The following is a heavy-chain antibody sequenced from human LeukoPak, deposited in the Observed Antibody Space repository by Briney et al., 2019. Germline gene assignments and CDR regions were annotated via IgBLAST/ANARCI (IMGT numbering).Heavy chain of an antibody. D-gene: IGHD6-13*01. Sequence: PGESLRLSCAASGFTFSHYNMNWVRQAPGKGLEWISYISSASGTIYYADSVKGRFTISRDNAKNSLYLQMSSLRAEDTAVYYCASAAGPFDNWGQGTLVTVSS. CDR3: ASAAGPFDN. CDR1: GFTFSHYN. J-gene: IGHJ4*02. CDR2: ISSASGTI. V-gene: IGHV3-48*01.